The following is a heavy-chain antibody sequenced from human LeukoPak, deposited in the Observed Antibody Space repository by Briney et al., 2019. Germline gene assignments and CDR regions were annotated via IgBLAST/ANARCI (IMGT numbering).Heavy chain of an antibody. CDR2: IWYDGSNK. CDR3: AREGPRGNSQFDY. V-gene: IGHV3-33*01. CDR1: GFTFSSYG. D-gene: IGHD2/OR15-2a*01. J-gene: IGHJ4*02. Sequence: PGGSLRLSCAASGFTFSSYGMHWFRQAPGKGLEWVALIWYDGSNKYYTDSVKGRLTISRDNSKNTLYLQMNSLRAEDTAIYYCAREGPRGNSQFDYWGQGTLVTVSS.